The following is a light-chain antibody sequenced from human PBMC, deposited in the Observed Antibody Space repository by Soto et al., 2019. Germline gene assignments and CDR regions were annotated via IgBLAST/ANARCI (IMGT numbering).Light chain of an antibody. CDR2: DVS. CDR1: SSDVGGYNY. CDR3: SSYTSSSTLYG. J-gene: IGLJ1*01. Sequence: QSVLTQPASVSGSPGQSITISCTGTSSDVGGYNYVSWYQQHPGKAPKLMIYDVSNRPSGVSNRFSGSKSGNTASLTISGLQAEDEADYYCSSYTSSSTLYGFGTGTSSPS. V-gene: IGLV2-14*01.